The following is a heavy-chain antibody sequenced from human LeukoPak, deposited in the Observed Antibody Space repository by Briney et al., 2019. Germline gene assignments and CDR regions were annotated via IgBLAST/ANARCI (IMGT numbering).Heavy chain of an antibody. CDR1: GYSFTSYW. CDR3: ARTGKRDRYCSSTSCLRIWFDP. CDR2: IYPGDSDT. Sequence: GESLKISCKGSGYSFTSYWIGWVRQMPGKGLEWMGIIYPGDSDTGYSPSFQGQVTISADKSISTAYLQWSSLKASDTAMYYCARTGKRDRYCSSTSCLRIWFDPWGQGTLVTVSS. D-gene: IGHD2-2*01. V-gene: IGHV5-51*01. J-gene: IGHJ5*02.